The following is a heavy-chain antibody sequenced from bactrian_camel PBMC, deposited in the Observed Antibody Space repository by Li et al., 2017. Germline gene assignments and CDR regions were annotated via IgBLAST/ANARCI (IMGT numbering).Heavy chain of an antibody. CDR2: LRRDGTT. J-gene: IGHJ4*01. CDR3: AALNSSSGGRFAWCSDF. V-gene: IGHV3S60*01. CDR1: AYILEQCG. Sequence: HVQLVESGGGPVQAGGSLKLTCAGSAYILEQCGMGWFRQAPGKEENLVSLRRDGTTVYSDSVKGRFTISQDRTKNILYLQMNDLKDEDTGMYYCAALNSSSGGRFAWCSDFRGQGTQVTVS. D-gene: IGHD1*01.